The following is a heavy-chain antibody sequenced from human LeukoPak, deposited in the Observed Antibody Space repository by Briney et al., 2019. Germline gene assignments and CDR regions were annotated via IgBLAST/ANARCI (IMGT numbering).Heavy chain of an antibody. CDR2: IYPGDSDT. V-gene: IGHV5-51*01. Sequence: GESLKISCQGSGYSFTSYWIGWVRQMPGKGLEWMRIIYPGDSDTRYSPSFQGQVTISADKSISTAYLQWSSLKASDTAMYYCASSYYYGSGSYFHYGMDVWGKGTTVTVSS. CDR1: GYSFTSYW. D-gene: IGHD3-10*01. J-gene: IGHJ6*04. CDR3: ASSYYYGSGSYFHYGMDV.